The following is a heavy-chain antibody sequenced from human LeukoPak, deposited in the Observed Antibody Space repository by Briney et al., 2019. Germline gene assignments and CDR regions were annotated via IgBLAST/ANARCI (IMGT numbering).Heavy chain of an antibody. CDR2: INHSGST. CDR3: AREDIAARQVDY. V-gene: IGHV4-34*01. Sequence: SETLSLTCAFYGGSFSDYYWSWIRQPPGKGLEWIGKINHSGSTNCNPSLKTRVIILLDTSKNQFSLKLSSVTAADTAVYYCAREDIAARQVDYWGKGTLVTVSS. CDR1: GGSFSDYY. D-gene: IGHD6-6*01. J-gene: IGHJ4*02.